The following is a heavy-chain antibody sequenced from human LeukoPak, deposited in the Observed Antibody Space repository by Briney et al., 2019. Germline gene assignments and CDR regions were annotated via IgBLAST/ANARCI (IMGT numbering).Heavy chain of an antibody. V-gene: IGHV1-2*02. D-gene: IGHD3-10*01. CDR3: ARTYYYGSGSYYNVDLDYYYYMDV. Sequence: ASVKVSCKASGYTFTGYYMHWVRQAPGQGLEWMGGINPNSGGTNYAQKFQGRVTMTRDTSISTAYMELSRLRSDATAVYYCARTYYYGSGSYYNVDLDYYYYMDVWGKGTTVTISS. CDR2: INPNSGGT. CDR1: GYTFTGYY. J-gene: IGHJ6*03.